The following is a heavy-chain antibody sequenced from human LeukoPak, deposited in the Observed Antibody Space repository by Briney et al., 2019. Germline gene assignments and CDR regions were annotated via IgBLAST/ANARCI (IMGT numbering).Heavy chain of an antibody. J-gene: IGHJ3*02. Sequence: PGGSLRLSCAASGFTFSSYAMHWVRQAPGKGLEWVAVISYDGSNKYYADSVKGRFTISRDNSKNTLYLQMNSLRAEDTAVYYCARDQVVVAAFGAFDIWGQGTMVTVSS. CDR1: GFTFSSYA. CDR2: ISYDGSNK. CDR3: ARDQVVVAAFGAFDI. V-gene: IGHV3-30-3*01. D-gene: IGHD2-15*01.